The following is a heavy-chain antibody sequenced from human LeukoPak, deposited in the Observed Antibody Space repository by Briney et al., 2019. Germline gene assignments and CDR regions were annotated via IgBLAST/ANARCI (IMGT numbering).Heavy chain of an antibody. CDR1: GFRITSSG. CDR3: AGGRGTWNDGYFAL. Sequence: GTSLRLSCVASGFRITSSGMHWVRQAPGKGLEWVACVSSDGGWEYCADSVKGRFTVSRDVFKNTLNLQMDTLRVEDTAVYYCAGGRGTWNDGYFALWGQGTQVIVSS. CDR2: VSSDGGWE. D-gene: IGHD1-1*01. J-gene: IGHJ4*02. V-gene: IGHV3-33*01.